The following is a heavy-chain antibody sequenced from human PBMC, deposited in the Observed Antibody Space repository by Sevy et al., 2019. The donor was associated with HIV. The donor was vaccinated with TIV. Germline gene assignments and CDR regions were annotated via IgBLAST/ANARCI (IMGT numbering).Heavy chain of an antibody. Sequence: GGSLRLSCTTSGLTFRDHAMNWFRQAPGKGPEWVGFIRSNSYGGTTEYAASVKGRFTISRDDSKSIAHLQLNSLRTEDTAVYYCSSRISVIQGVLALWGQGPLVTVSS. J-gene: IGHJ4*02. CDR3: SSRISVIQGVLAL. V-gene: IGHV3-49*03. CDR2: IRSNSYGGTT. D-gene: IGHD3-10*01. CDR1: GLTFRDHA.